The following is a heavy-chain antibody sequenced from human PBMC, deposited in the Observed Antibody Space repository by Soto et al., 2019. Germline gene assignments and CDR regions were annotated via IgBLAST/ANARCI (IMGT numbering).Heavy chain of an antibody. CDR2: INHSGST. CDR3: ARDKITGLFDY. J-gene: IGHJ4*02. Sequence: TLSRTCAVSSGSTSAAGFHWGWIRQPPGTGLEWRGEINHSGSTNYNPSLKSRVTISVDTSKNQFSLKLTSVTAADTAVYYCARDKITGLFDYWGQGTLVTVSS. CDR1: SGSTSAAGFH. V-gene: IGHV4-34*01. D-gene: IGHD2-8*02.